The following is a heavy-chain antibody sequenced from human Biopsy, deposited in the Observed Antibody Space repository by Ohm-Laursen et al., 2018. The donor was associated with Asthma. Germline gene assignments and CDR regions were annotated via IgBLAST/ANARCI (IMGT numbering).Heavy chain of an antibody. CDR3: ARTYYDFLTGQVKDVFGV. V-gene: IGHV1-3*04. CDR2: VNTGNGDT. D-gene: IGHD3-9*01. Sequence: ASVTASCQASGYNFISFAIHWVRQAPGQRLEWMGWVNTGNGDTKYSQKFQGRVTITRDTSASTAYMELRSLRSEDTATYYCARTYYDFLTGQVKDVFGVWGQGTMVTVSS. J-gene: IGHJ3*01. CDR1: GYNFISFA.